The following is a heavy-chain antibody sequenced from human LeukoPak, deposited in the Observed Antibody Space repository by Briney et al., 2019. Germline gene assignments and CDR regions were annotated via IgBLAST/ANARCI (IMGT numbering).Heavy chain of an antibody. CDR3: ARELVRGRWFDP. CDR2: INPNSGGT. Sequence: ASVKVSCKASGYTFTDYYLHWVRQAPGQGLEWMGWINPNSGGTNYAQKFQGRVTMTRDTSISTAYMELSRLRSDDTAVYYCARELVRGRWFDPWGQGTLVTVSS. J-gene: IGHJ5*02. D-gene: IGHD3-10*01. V-gene: IGHV1-2*02. CDR1: GYTFTDYY.